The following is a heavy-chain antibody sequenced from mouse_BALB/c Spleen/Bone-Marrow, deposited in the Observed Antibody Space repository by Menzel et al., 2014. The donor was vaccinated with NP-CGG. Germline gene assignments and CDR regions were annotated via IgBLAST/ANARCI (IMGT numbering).Heavy chain of an antibody. CDR2: ISSGGSYT. CDR1: GFTFSSYT. Sequence: EVQRVESGGGLVKPGGSLKLSCAASGFTFSSYTMSWVRQTPEKRLEWVATISSGGSYTYYPDSLKGRFTIARDNSKNTLYLQMSSLKSEDTAMYYCTRDLYDGYYYYAMDYWGQGTSVTVSS. CDR3: TRDLYDGYYYYAMDY. J-gene: IGHJ4*01. D-gene: IGHD2-3*01. V-gene: IGHV5-6-4*01.